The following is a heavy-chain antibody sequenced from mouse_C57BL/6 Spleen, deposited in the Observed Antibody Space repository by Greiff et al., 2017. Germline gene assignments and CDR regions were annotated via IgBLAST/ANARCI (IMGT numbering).Heavy chain of an antibody. CDR2: IWSGGST. CDR1: GFSLTSYG. J-gene: IGHJ4*01. V-gene: IGHV2-2*01. CDR3: ARNGGRLGRRNYYAMDY. D-gene: IGHD4-1*01. Sequence: QVQLQQSGPGLVQPSQSLSITCTVSGFSLTSYGVHWVRQSPGKGLEWLGVIWSGGSTDYNAAFISRLSISKDNSKSQVFFKMNSLQADDTAIYYCARNGGRLGRRNYYAMDYWGQGTSVTVSS.